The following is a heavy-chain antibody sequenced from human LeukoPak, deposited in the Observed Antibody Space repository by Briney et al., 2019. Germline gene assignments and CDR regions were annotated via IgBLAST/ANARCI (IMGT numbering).Heavy chain of an antibody. J-gene: IGHJ5*02. D-gene: IGHD1-26*01. CDR1: GGSISDYS. CDR2: IYYSGST. CDR3: ARRAIMSGTGVPDTWLDP. Sequence: SETLSLTCTVSGGSISDYSWSWIRQPPGKGLEWIGYIYYSGSTNYNPSLKSRVTISVDTSKNQFSLKLSSVTAADTAVYYCARRAIMSGTGVPDTWLDPWGQGTLVTVSS. V-gene: IGHV4-59*08.